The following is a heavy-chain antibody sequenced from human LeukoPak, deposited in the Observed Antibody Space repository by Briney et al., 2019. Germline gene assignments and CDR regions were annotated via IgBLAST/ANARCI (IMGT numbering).Heavy chain of an antibody. V-gene: IGHV1-58*01. Sequence: ASVKVSCTASGFTFTSSAVQWVRQARGQRLEWIGWIVVGSGNTNYAQKFQERVTITRDMSTSTAYMELSSLRSEDTAVYYCAAEIGDTMATNYYWGQGTLVTVSS. CDR1: GFTFTSSA. D-gene: IGHD5-24*01. CDR2: IVVGSGNT. CDR3: AAEIGDTMATNYY. J-gene: IGHJ4*02.